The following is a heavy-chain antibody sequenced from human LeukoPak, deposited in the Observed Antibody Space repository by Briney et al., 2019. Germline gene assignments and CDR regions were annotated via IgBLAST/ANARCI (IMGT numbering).Heavy chain of an antibody. CDR2: ISGSGAST. V-gene: IGHV3-23*01. Sequence: GGALRLSCLTSGFTLSTNAMSWVRQAPGKGLEWISGISGSGASTYYADSVKGRFTISRDDSRNTLYLQMNSLRGDDTAVYYCAKDVGKWESLHFFDYWGQGTLVTVSS. CDR1: GFTLSTNA. D-gene: IGHD1-26*01. J-gene: IGHJ4*02. CDR3: AKDVGKWESLHFFDY.